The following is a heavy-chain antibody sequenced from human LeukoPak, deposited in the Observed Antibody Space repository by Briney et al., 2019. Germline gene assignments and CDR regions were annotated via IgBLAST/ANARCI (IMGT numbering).Heavy chain of an antibody. D-gene: IGHD3-3*01. CDR3: AKPSNALYDFWSGRAASMNSHL. CDR1: GFTFSSYA. J-gene: IGHJ2*01. V-gene: IGHV3-23*01. Sequence: PGGSLRLSCAASGFTFSSYAMSWVRQAPGKGLEWVSAISGSGGSTYYADSVKGRFTISRDNSKNTLYLQMNSLRAEDTAVYYCAKPSNALYDFWSGRAASMNSHLWGRGTLVTVSS. CDR2: ISGSGGST.